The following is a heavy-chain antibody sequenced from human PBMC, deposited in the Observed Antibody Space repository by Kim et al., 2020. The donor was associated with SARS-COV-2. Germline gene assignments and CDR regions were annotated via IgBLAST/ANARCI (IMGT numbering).Heavy chain of an antibody. CDR3: ARECPRYFDSDEGLDV. V-gene: IGHV4-39*02. CDR1: GGSIRHSNYY. D-gene: IGHD3-9*01. CDR2: IYFDGET. Sequence: SETLSLTCTVSGGSIRHSNYYWVWIRQAPGKGLEWLGSIYFDGETFYNPSLASRLTISIDTSKKQFSLRLASVTATDTAVYFCARECPRYFDSDEGLDVWGLGTTVTVSS. J-gene: IGHJ6*02.